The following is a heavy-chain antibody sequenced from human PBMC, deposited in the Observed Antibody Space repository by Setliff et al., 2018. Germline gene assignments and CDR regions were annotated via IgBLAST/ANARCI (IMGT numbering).Heavy chain of an antibody. D-gene: IGHD6-19*01. Sequence: PSETLSLTCAVYGGSFSGYYWSWIRQPPGKGLEWIGEINHSGSTNYNSSLKSRVTISVDTSKNQFSLKLSSVTAADTAVYYCARRSGWPNWFDPWGQGTLVTVSS. V-gene: IGHV4-34*01. CDR2: INHSGST. CDR1: GGSFSGYY. J-gene: IGHJ5*02. CDR3: ARRSGWPNWFDP.